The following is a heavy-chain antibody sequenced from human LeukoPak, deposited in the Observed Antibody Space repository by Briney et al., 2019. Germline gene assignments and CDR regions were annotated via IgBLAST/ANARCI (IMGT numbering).Heavy chain of an antibody. V-gene: IGHV1-69*13. D-gene: IGHD6-13*01. Sequence: GASVKVSCKASGGTFSSYAISWVRQAPGQGPEWMGGIIPIFGTANYAQKFQGRVTITADESTSTAYMELSSLRSEDTAVYYCARDQSGYSRGLFDYWGQGTLVTVSS. CDR2: IIPIFGTA. CDR3: ARDQSGYSRGLFDY. CDR1: GGTFSSYA. J-gene: IGHJ4*02.